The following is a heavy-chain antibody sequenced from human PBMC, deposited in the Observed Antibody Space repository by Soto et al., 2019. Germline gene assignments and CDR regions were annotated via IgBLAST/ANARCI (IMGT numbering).Heavy chain of an antibody. CDR3: AMVDVYVTPSPQDV. CDR2: INAYNGNT. D-gene: IGHD3-16*01. Sequence: QVQLVQSGAEVKNPGASVKVSCKASGYSFTSYGIGWARQAPGQGLEWMGWINAYNGNTNYAPNLLGRLTPTTDTSTTPAYMVLRSLRSNDTAIYYCAMVDVYVTPSPQDVWGQGTTVTVSS. CDR1: GYSFTSYG. V-gene: IGHV1-18*01. J-gene: IGHJ6*02.